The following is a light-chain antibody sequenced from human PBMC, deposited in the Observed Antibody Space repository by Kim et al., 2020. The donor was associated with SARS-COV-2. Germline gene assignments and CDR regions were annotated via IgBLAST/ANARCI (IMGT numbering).Light chain of an antibody. CDR3: NSRDSSGNHVV. CDR1: SLSSYY. V-gene: IGLV3-19*01. J-gene: IGLJ2*01. CDR2: GKN. Sequence: GQTGRSKCQETSLSSYYARWYQQTPGQAPVLVIYGKNNRPSVIPDRFSGSSSGNTASLTITWAQAEDEADYYCNSRDSSGNHVVFGGGTQLTVL.